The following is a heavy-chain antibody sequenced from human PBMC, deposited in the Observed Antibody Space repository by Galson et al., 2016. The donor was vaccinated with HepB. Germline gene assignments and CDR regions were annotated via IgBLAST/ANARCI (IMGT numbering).Heavy chain of an antibody. CDR3: AKDFYWSAWFDP. V-gene: IGHV3-23*01. J-gene: IGHJ5*02. CDR2: ISDGGRST. D-gene: IGHD2-15*01. Sequence: SLRLSCAASGFTFNRYAMTWVRQAPGKGLEWISNISDGGRSTYYANSVRGRFTISRDNSKNTVYLQMNSLRAEDTALYYCAKDFYWSAWFDPWGQGTLVTVSS. CDR1: GFTFNRYA.